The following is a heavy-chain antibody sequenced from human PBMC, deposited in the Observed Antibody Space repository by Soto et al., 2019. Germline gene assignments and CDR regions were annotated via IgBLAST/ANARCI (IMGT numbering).Heavy chain of an antibody. CDR1: GYTFTSYA. CDR3: ARGGHSGSKYYYYGMDV. CDR2: INAGNGNT. J-gene: IGHJ6*02. Sequence: ASVKVSCKASGYTFTSYAMHWVRQAPGQRLEWIGWINAGNGNTKYLQKFQGRVTITRDTSASTAYMELSSLRSEDTAVYYCARGGHSGSKYYYYGMDVWGQGTTVTVSS. V-gene: IGHV1-3*01. D-gene: IGHD3-10*01.